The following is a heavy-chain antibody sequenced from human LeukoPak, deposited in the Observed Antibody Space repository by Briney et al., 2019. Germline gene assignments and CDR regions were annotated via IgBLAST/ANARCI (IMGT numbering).Heavy chain of an antibody. CDR3: ARGLKGYCSSTSCYTRNWFDP. CDR2: INHSGST. V-gene: IGHV4-34*01. Sequence: PSETLSLTCAVYGGSFSGYYWSWIRQPPGKGLEWIGEINHSGSTTYNPSLKSRVTISVDTSKNQFSLKLSSVTAADTAVYYCARGLKGYCSSTSCYTRNWFDPWGQGTLVTVSS. CDR1: GGSFSGYY. D-gene: IGHD2-2*02. J-gene: IGHJ5*02.